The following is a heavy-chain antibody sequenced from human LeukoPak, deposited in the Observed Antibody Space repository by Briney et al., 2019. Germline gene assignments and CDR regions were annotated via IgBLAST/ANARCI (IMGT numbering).Heavy chain of an antibody. CDR2: INHSGST. CDR1: GGSFSGYY. J-gene: IGHJ4*02. D-gene: IGHD2-15*01. CDR3: ARGYCSGGSCYFRRYYFDY. V-gene: IGHV4-34*01. Sequence: PSETLSLTCAVYGGSFSGYYWSWIRQPPGKGLEWIGEINHSGSTNYNPSLKSRVTISVDTSKNQFSLKLSSVTAADTAVYYCARGYCSGGSCYFRRYYFDYWGQGTLVTVSS.